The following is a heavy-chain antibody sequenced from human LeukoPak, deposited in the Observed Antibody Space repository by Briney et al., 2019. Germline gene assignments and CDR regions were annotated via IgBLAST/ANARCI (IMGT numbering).Heavy chain of an antibody. CDR1: GYTFTGYY. CDR2: INPNSGGT. CDR3: ARVPYVDTAMVTRFDY. D-gene: IGHD5-18*01. Sequence: ASVKVSCKASGYTFTGYYMHWVRQAPGQGLEWMGWINPNSGGTNYAQKFQGRVTMTRDTSISTAYMELSRLRSDDTAVYYCARVPYVDTAMVTRFDYWGQGTLVTVSS. V-gene: IGHV1-2*02. J-gene: IGHJ4*02.